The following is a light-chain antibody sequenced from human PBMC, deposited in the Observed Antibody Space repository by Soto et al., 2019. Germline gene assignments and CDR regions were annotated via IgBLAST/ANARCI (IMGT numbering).Light chain of an antibody. CDR1: QAISSY. Sequence: DIQLTQSPSFLSASVGDRVTITCRASQAISSYLDWYQQKPGKGPKLLIHAASTLQSGFPLRFSGSGSGTEFTLTISSLQPEDFATYYCLQLNSYPLTFGGGTEVEIK. J-gene: IGKJ4*01. CDR3: LQLNSYPLT. CDR2: AAS. V-gene: IGKV1-9*01.